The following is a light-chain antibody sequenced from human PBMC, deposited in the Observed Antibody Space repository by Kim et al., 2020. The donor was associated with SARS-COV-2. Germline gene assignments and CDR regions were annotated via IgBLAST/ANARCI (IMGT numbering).Light chain of an antibody. Sequence: QRVTIACTGSSSNIGAGYDVHWYQQLPGTAPKLLIYGNSNRASGVPDRFSGSKSGTSASLAITGLQAEDEADYYCQSYDSSLSALVFGGGTQLTVL. CDR3: QSYDSSLSALV. J-gene: IGLJ3*02. CDR2: GNS. V-gene: IGLV1-40*01. CDR1: SSNIGAGYD.